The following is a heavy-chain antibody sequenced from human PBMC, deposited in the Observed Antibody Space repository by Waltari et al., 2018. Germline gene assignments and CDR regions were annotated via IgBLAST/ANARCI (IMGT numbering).Heavy chain of an antibody. Sequence: QVQLQESGPGLVKPSEALSLICAVSGYSISSGFYWSWIRLSPGKGLEWIVAIYHRVFIHCNPCLMGGVTICLHASKNQLSLTLSVVTAADAAVYYCARAICGGACNNLAIGFDTEGQGILVTVSS. CDR1: GYSISSGFY. V-gene: IGHV4-38-2*01. CDR2: IYHRVFI. CDR3: ARAICGGACNNLAIGFDT. J-gene: IGHJ5*02. D-gene: IGHD2-21*02.